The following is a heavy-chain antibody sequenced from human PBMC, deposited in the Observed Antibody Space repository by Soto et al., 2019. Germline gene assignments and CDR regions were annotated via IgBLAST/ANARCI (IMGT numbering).Heavy chain of an antibody. Sequence: SETLSLTCTVSGGSISSGDYYWSWIRQPPGKGLEWIGYIYYSGSTYYNPSLKSRVTISVDTSKNQFSLKLSSVTAADTAVYYCARARGYCSGGSCYSSYYYYGMDVWGQGTTVTVSS. D-gene: IGHD2-15*01. J-gene: IGHJ6*02. V-gene: IGHV4-30-4*01. CDR1: GGSISSGDYY. CDR3: ARARGYCSGGSCYSSYYYYGMDV. CDR2: IYYSGST.